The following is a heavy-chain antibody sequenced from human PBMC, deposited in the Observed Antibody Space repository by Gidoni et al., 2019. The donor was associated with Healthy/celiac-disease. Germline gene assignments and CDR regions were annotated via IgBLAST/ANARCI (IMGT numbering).Heavy chain of an antibody. V-gene: IGHV4-39*07. CDR1: GGSISSSSYY. Sequence: QLQLQESGPGLVKPSETLSLTCTVSGGSISSSSYYWGWIRQPPGKGLEWIGSIYYSGSTYYNPSLKSRVTISVDTSKNQFSLKLSSVTAADTAVYYCARDLRPYSSGWYGKIRATAQWGQGTLVTVSS. CDR2: IYYSGST. CDR3: ARDLRPYSSGWYGKIRATAQ. J-gene: IGHJ4*02. D-gene: IGHD6-19*01.